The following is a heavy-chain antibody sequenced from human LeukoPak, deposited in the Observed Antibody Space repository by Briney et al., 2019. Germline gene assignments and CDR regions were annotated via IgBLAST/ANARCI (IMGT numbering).Heavy chain of an antibody. CDR1: GFTFSNAE. Sequence: PGGSLRPSCAASGFTFSNAEMSWVRQAPGKGLEWVGRIKTRSDGGTTDYAAPVKGRFTISRDDSRSAVHLQLNSLKTEDTALYYCAAIPPGAAAYDYWGQGALVIVSS. CDR2: IKTRSDGGTT. CDR3: AAIPPGAAAYDY. V-gene: IGHV3-15*01. D-gene: IGHD2-15*01. J-gene: IGHJ4*02.